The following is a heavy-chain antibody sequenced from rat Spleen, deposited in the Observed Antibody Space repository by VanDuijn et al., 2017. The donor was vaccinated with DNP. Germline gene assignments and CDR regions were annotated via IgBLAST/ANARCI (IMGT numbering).Heavy chain of an antibody. V-gene: IGHV5-29*01. CDR2: IFTSGNRA. CDR3: AGQGANLPFDY. Sequence: EVQLVESGGGLVQPGRSLKLSCAASGFTFSNYGMAWVRQAPTKGLEWVATIFTSGNRAFYPDSVEGRFTITRDNAKSRLYLQMNSLKSEDTATYYCAGQGANLPFDYWGQGVMVTVSS. CDR1: GFTFSNYG. D-gene: IGHD5-1*01. J-gene: IGHJ2*01.